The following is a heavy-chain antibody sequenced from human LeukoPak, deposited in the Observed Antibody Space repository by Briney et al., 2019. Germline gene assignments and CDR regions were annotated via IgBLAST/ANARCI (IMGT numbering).Heavy chain of an antibody. CDR3: ARGSSFHNY. CDR2: ISGSGGST. D-gene: IGHD6-6*01. V-gene: IGHV3-23*01. J-gene: IGHJ4*02. CDR1: GFTFSSYG. Sequence: PGGSLRLSCAASGFTFSSYGMSWVRQAPGKGLEWVSAISGSGGSTYYADSVKGRFTISRDSSKNTLYLQMNSLRVEDTAVYYCARGSSFHNYWGQGTLVTVSS.